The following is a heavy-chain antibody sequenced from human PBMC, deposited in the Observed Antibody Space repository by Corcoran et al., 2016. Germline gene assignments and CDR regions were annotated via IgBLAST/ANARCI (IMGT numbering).Heavy chain of an antibody. Sequence: QVQLVESGGGVVQPGRSLRLSCAASGFTLSSYGINWVRQAPGKGLEWVAVIWYDGSNKYYADSVKGRFTISRDNSKNTLYLQMNSLRAEDTAVYYCAGVVAVAGTYWFDPWGQGTLVTVSS. CDR2: IWYDGSNK. CDR1: GFTLSSYG. V-gene: IGHV3-33*01. D-gene: IGHD6-19*01. CDR3: AGVVAVAGTYWFDP. J-gene: IGHJ5*02.